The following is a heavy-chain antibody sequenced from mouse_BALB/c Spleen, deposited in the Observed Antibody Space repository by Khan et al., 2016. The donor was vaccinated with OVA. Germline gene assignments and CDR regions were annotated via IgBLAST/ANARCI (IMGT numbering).Heavy chain of an antibody. V-gene: IGHV3-2*02. Sequence: VQLKESGPGLVKPSQSLSLTCTVTGYSITSDYAWNWIRQFPGNKLEWMGFISYSGNTKYNPSLKIRFSITRATSKNQFFLQLNSVTTEDTATYYCARVYGGDFDYWGQGTSLTVSS. J-gene: IGHJ2*02. CDR3: ARVYGGDFDY. CDR2: ISYSGNT. CDR1: GYSITSDYA. D-gene: IGHD1-1*01.